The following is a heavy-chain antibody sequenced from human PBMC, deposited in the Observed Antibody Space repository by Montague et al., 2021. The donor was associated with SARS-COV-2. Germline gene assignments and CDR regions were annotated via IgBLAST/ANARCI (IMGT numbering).Heavy chain of an antibody. CDR3: ARDSWRGGNSGIDS. J-gene: IGHJ4*02. Sequence: SLRLSCAASGFTFSSYAMHWVRQAPGKGLEWVTLIAYDGSNKFYADSVKGRFTISRDNSKNTLYLQMNSLRGEDTAVYYCARDSWRGGNSGIDSWGQGTLVTVSS. V-gene: IGHV3-30-3*01. CDR2: IAYDGSNK. D-gene: IGHD4-23*01. CDR1: GFTFSSYA.